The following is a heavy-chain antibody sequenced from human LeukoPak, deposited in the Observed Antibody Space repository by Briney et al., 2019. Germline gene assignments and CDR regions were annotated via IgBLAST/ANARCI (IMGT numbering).Heavy chain of an antibody. CDR1: GYTFSNYG. Sequence: ASVKVSCKTSGYTFSNYGISWVRQGPGQGLEWIGWISGYNGNTKYPQKFQGRVAMTTDTATSTSYMELRSLRSDDTAVYYCARDDYGGNSGLFDYWGQGTLVTVSS. V-gene: IGHV1-18*01. J-gene: IGHJ4*02. D-gene: IGHD4-23*01. CDR3: ARDDYGGNSGLFDY. CDR2: ISGYNGNT.